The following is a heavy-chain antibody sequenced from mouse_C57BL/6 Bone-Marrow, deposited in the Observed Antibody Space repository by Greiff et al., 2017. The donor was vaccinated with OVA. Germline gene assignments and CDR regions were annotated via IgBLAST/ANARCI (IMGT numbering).Heavy chain of an antibody. J-gene: IGHJ2*01. Sequence: VQRVESGPGLVAPSQSLSITCTVSGFSLTSYGVHWVRQPPGKGLEWLVVIWSDGSTTYNSAPKSRLSISNDNSKSQVFLKMNSLQTDDTAMYYCARSSLYYSNYDFDYWGQGTTLTVSS. CDR3: ARSSLYYSNYDFDY. CDR1: GFSLTSYG. D-gene: IGHD2-5*01. CDR2: IWSDGST. V-gene: IGHV2-6*03.